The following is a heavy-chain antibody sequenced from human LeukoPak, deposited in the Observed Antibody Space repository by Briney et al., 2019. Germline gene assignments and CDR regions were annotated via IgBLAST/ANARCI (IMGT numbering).Heavy chain of an antibody. CDR2: INPNSGGT. CDR3: ARYSGGQWLDLDY. CDR1: GYTFTGYY. V-gene: IGHV1-2*02. Sequence: ASVKVSCKASGYTFTGYYMHWVRQAPGQGLEWMGWINPNSGGTNYAQKFQGRVTMTRDTSIRTAYMELSRLRSDDTAVYYCARYSGGQWLDLDYWGQGTLVTVSS. J-gene: IGHJ4*02. D-gene: IGHD6-19*01.